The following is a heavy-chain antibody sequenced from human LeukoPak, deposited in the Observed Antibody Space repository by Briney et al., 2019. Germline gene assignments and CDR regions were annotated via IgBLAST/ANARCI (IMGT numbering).Heavy chain of an antibody. Sequence: KPSETLSLTCAVYGGSFSGYYWTWLRQPPRKGLDWIGEINHSGRTNYNPSLKSRVTISVDTSKNQFSLKLSSVTAADTAVYYCARVRATGAFDIWGQGTMVTVSS. CDR1: GGSFSGYY. CDR2: INHSGRT. J-gene: IGHJ3*02. V-gene: IGHV4-34*01. CDR3: ARVRATGAFDI. D-gene: IGHD1-26*01.